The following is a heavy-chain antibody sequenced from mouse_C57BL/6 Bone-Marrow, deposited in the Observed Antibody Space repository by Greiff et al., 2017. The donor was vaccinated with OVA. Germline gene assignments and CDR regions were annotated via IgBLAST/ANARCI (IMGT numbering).Heavy chain of an antibody. CDR2: INPNNGGT. D-gene: IGHD2-3*01. Sequence: EVQLQQSGPELVKPGASVKISCKASGYTFTDYYMNWVKQSHGKSLEWIGDINPNNGGTSYNQKFKGKATLTVDKSSSTAYMELRGLTSEDSAVYYCARLDGYFAWFAYWGQGTLVTVSA. V-gene: IGHV1-26*01. CDR1: GYTFTDYY. J-gene: IGHJ3*01. CDR3: ARLDGYFAWFAY.